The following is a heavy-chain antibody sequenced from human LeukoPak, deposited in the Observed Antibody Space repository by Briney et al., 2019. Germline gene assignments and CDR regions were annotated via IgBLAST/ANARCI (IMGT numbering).Heavy chain of an antibody. V-gene: IGHV3-21*04. D-gene: IGHD4/OR15-4a*01. J-gene: IGHJ4*02. CDR2: ISSGSTYM. CDR3: ARRAGAYSQPYDY. Sequence: GSLRLSCAASGVTFRSDTLNWVRQAPGKGLEWVSSISSGSTYMYYADSVKGRFTISRDNSKNTLYLQMNSLRVEDTAVYYCARRAGAYSQPYDYWGQGTLVTVSS. CDR1: GVTFRSDT.